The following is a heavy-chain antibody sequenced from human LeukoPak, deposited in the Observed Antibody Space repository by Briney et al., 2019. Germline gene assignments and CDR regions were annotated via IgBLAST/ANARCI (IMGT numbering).Heavy chain of an antibody. CDR3: ARDYSSSSGKAFDI. V-gene: IGHV4-4*07. CDR2: IYISGST. CDR1: GGSISSYY. J-gene: IGHJ3*02. D-gene: IGHD6-6*01. Sequence: SETLSLTCTVSGGSISSYYWSWIRQPAGKGLEWIGRIYISGSTNYNPSLKSRVTMSVDTSKNQFSLKMSSVTAADTAVYYCARDYSSSSGKAFDIWGQGTMVTVSS.